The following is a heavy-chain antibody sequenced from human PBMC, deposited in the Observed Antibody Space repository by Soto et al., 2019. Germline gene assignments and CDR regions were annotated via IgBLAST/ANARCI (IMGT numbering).Heavy chain of an antibody. CDR2: INSDGTKT. V-gene: IGHV3-74*01. J-gene: IGHJ5*02. CDR1: AFTFNTYW. Sequence: EVQLVESGGTLVQPGGSLSLSCAASAFTFNTYWMHWVRQAPGKGLVWVLGINSDGTKTTDPDSVKGRFTNSRDNAKNTVYLQMNSLRAEDTAVYYCATVATNSYDWVDPWGQGTLVTVSS. D-gene: IGHD5-12*01. CDR3: ATVATNSYDWVDP.